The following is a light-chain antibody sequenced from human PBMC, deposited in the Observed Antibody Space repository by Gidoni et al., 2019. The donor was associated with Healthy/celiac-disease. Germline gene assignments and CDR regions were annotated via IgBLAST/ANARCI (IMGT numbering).Light chain of an antibody. CDR3: QAWDSSLVV. CDR2: EDR. J-gene: IGLJ2*01. Sequence: PRQQASITCAEHKLGDNYASWYQQKPGQSLGMVIYEDRKRPSAIPERFSGSNSGNTATLTISGTQAMDEADYYCQAWDSSLVVFGGGTKLTVL. V-gene: IGLV3-1*01. CDR1: KLGDNY.